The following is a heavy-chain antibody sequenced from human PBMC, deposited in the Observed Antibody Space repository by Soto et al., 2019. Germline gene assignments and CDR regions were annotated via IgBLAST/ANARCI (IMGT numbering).Heavy chain of an antibody. Sequence: GGSLRLSCAASGFTVSSNYMSWVRQAPGKGLEWVSVIYSGGSTYYADSVKGRFTISRDNSKNTLYLQMNSLRAEDTAVYYCATTARLDAFDIWGQGTMVTVSS. J-gene: IGHJ3*02. D-gene: IGHD6-6*01. V-gene: IGHV3-53*01. CDR3: ATTARLDAFDI. CDR2: IYSGGST. CDR1: GFTVSSNY.